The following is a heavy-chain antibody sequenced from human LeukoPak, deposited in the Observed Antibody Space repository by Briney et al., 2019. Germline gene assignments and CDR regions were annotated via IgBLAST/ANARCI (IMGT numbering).Heavy chain of an antibody. D-gene: IGHD2-15*01. CDR3: ARTCSGGSCYFYN. V-gene: IGHV1-18*01. CDR1: RYTFTSYG. J-gene: IGHJ4*02. Sequence: ASVKVSCKASRYTFTSYGIIWVRQAPGQGLEWMGWISAYNGNTNYAQKLQGRVTMTTDTSTSTAYMELRSLRSDDTAVYYCARTCSGGSCYFYNWGQGTLVTVSS. CDR2: ISAYNGNT.